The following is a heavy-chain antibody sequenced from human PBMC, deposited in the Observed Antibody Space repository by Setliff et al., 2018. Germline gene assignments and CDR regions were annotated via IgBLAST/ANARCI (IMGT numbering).Heavy chain of an antibody. Sequence: LRLSCAAPELIFSHTWMNWVRQAPGKGLEWVCRIKGQTDGGTTDYAAPVKGRFSISRDDSKNTVYLQMNSLKTEDTAVYYCTTGYISGYYIGHWGLGTLVTVSS. J-gene: IGHJ4*02. CDR1: ELIFSHTW. D-gene: IGHD6-19*01. CDR2: IKGQTDGGTT. V-gene: IGHV3-15*01. CDR3: TTGYISGYYIGH.